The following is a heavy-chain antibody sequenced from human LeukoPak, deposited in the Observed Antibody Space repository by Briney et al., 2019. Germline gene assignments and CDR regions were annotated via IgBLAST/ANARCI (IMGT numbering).Heavy chain of an antibody. CDR2: INYSGNS. J-gene: IGHJ6*03. V-gene: IGHV4-34*01. CDR3: ARRVEVNYVGWFGDDNHHYHMDV. Sequence: SETLSLTCAVYGGSFSGYYWSWIRQPPGKGLEWIGEINYSGNSNYSPSLKSRVTLSVDTSKNQFSLKLSSVTAADTAVYYCARRVEVNYVGWFGDDNHHYHMDVWGKGTTVTVSS. D-gene: IGHD3-10*01. CDR1: GGSFSGYY.